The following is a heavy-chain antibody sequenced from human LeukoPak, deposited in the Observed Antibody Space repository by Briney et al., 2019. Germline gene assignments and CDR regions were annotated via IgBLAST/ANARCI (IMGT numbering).Heavy chain of an antibody. CDR1: GGSISSYY. Sequence: EPSETLSLTCTVSGGSISSYYWSWIRQPPGKGLEWIGYIYYSGSTHYNPSLKSRVTMSVDTSKNQFSLRLSSVTAADTAVYYCAGQWELRFDPWGQGTLVTVSS. V-gene: IGHV4-59*01. D-gene: IGHD1-26*01. J-gene: IGHJ5*02. CDR3: AGQWELRFDP. CDR2: IYYSGST.